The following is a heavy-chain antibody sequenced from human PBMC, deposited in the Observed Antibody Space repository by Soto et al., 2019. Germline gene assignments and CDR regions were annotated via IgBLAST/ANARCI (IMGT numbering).Heavy chain of an antibody. V-gene: IGHV4-34*01. D-gene: IGHD3-10*01. CDR2: VNHSGST. Sequence: PSETLSLTCAVYGVSFSGYYWSWIRQPPGKGLEWIGEVNHSGSTNYNPSVKSRVTRSVDTSKNQISLKLSSVTGAGTDVYSCARAASFGGLGADGLDVWGQGTTVTVSS. J-gene: IGHJ6*02. CDR1: GVSFSGYY. CDR3: ARAASFGGLGADGLDV.